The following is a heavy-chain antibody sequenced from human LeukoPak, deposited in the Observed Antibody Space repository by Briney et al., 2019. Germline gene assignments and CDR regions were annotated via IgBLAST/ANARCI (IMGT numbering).Heavy chain of an antibody. CDR2: TYHRSKWYN. D-gene: IGHD1-26*01. J-gene: IGHJ4*02. CDR1: GDSVSSNSVA. V-gene: IGHV6-1*01. Sequence: SQTLSLTCAISGDSVSSNSVAWNWIRQSPSRGLEWLGRTYHRSKWYNDYALSVQSRISVNPDTPKNQFSLHLNSVTPEDTAVYYCARGRSYSFDYWGQGTLVTVSS. CDR3: ARGRSYSFDY.